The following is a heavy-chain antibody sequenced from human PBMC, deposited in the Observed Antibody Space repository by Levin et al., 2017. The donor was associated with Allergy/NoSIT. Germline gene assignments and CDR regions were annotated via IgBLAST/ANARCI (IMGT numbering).Heavy chain of an antibody. V-gene: IGHV4-39*07. D-gene: IGHD5-24*01. CDR2: IYYSGSA. J-gene: IGHJ4*02. CDR3: AGGNYYFDY. CDR1: GGSISSSSYY. Sequence: SQTLSLTCTVSGGSISSSSYYWGWIRQPPGKGLEWIGSIYYSGSANYNPSLKSRVTISVDTSKNQFSLRLSSVTAAETAVYYCAGGNYYFDYWGQGSLVTVSS.